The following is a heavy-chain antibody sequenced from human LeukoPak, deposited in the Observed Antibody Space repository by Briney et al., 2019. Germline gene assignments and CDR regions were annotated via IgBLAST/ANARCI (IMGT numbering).Heavy chain of an antibody. D-gene: IGHD3-9*01. CDR2: INHSGST. V-gene: IGHV4-34*01. Sequence: SETLSLTCAVYGGSFSGYYWSWIRQPPGKGLEWIGEINHSGSTNYNPSLKSRVTISVDTSKNQFSLKLSSVTAADAAVYYCAREMYYDILTGYWNAFDIWGQEAMVTVSS. J-gene: IGHJ3*02. CDR3: AREMYYDILTGYWNAFDI. CDR1: GGSFSGYY.